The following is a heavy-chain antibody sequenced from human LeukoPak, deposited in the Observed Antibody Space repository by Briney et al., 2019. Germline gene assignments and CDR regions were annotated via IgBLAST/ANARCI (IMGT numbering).Heavy chain of an antibody. V-gene: IGHV1-69*05. J-gene: IGHJ3*02. CDR1: GGTFSSYA. CDR3: ARYDSSGYDAFDI. D-gene: IGHD3-22*01. CDR2: IIPIFGTA. Sequence: GASVKVSCKASGGTFSSYAISWVRQAPGQGLEWMGRIIPIFGTANYAQKFQGRVTITTDESTSTAYMELSSLRSEDTAVYYCARYDSSGYDAFDIWGQGTMVTVSS.